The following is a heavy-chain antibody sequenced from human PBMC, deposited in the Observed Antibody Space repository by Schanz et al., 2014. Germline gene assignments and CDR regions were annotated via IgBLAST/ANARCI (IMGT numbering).Heavy chain of an antibody. D-gene: IGHD1-26*01. CDR3: ARDHTTESYYSAGPPIDY. CDR2: IWYDGSNK. V-gene: IGHV3-33*01. Sequence: QVQLVESGGGVVQPGRSLRLSCAASGFTFSSYGMHWVRQAPGKGLEWVAVIWYDGSNKYYADSVKGRFTISRDNSKNTLLLQMNSRRAEDTAVYYCARDHTTESYYSAGPPIDYWGQGTLLTVSS. J-gene: IGHJ4*02. CDR1: GFTFSSYG.